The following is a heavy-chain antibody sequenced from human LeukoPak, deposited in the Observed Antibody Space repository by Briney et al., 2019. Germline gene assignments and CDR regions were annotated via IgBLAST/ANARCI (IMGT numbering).Heavy chain of an antibody. Sequence: ASVKVSCKASGYTFTSYGISWVRQAPGQGLEWMGWISAYNGNTNYAQKLQGRVTMTTDTSTSTAYMELRSLRSDDTAVYYCARDSPTSGASGVDYWGQGTLVTVSS. CDR2: ISAYNGNT. CDR3: ARDSPTSGASGVDY. CDR1: GYTFTSYG. V-gene: IGHV1-18*01. D-gene: IGHD3-10*01. J-gene: IGHJ4*02.